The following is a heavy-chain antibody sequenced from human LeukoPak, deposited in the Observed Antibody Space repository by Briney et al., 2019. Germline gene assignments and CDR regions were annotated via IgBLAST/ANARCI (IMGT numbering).Heavy chain of an antibody. Sequence: ASETLSLTCTVSGGSLRSHYWSWIRQPPGKGLEWIGYIYYSGTTNYNPSLKSRVTISVDTSKNQFSLKLSSVTAADTAVYYCARGVYIAAAQYGYWGQGTLVTVSS. CDR3: ARGVYIAAAQYGY. V-gene: IGHV4-59*11. CDR2: IYYSGTT. CDR1: GGSLRSHY. D-gene: IGHD6-13*01. J-gene: IGHJ4*02.